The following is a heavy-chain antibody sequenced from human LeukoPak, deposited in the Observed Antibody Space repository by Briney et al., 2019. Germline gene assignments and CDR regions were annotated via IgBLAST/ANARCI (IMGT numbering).Heavy chain of an antibody. V-gene: IGHV3-33*08. D-gene: IGHD6-25*01. CDR2: IWSDGSQQ. Sequence: GGSLRLSCAASGFSFSTYNMHWVRQAQGKGLEWVAVIWSDGSQQHYADSVKGRFTISRDNSKNTLYLQMNSLRVDDTAVYYCARSSDSSDLGYWGQGTLVTVSS. J-gene: IGHJ4*02. CDR1: GFSFSTYN. CDR3: ARSSDSSDLGY.